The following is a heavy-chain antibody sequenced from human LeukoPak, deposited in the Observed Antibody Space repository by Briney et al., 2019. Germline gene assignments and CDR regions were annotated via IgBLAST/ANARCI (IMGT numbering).Heavy chain of an antibody. CDR3: AKVGTQQLALGY. CDR1: GGSISSNNW. CDR2: IYHSGST. Sequence: SGTLSLTCVVSGGSISSNNWWSWVRQPPGKGLEWIGEIYHSGSTNYNPSLKSRVSISVDKSKNQFSLKLGSVTAADSAVYYCAKVGTQQLALGYWGQGTLVTVSS. J-gene: IGHJ4*02. D-gene: IGHD6-13*01. V-gene: IGHV4-4*02.